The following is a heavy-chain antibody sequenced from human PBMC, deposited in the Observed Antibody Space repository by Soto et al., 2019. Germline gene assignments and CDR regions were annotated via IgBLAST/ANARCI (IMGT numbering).Heavy chain of an antibody. J-gene: IGHJ6*02. CDR3: AAFDCSSTSCYEKGYYGMDV. CDR2: IVVGSGNT. D-gene: IGHD2-2*01. V-gene: IGHV1-58*01. Sequence: SVKVSCKASGFTFTSSAVQWVRQAREQRLEWIGWIVVGSGNTNYAQKFQGRVTITRDMSTSTAYMELSSLRSEDTAVYYCAAFDCSSTSCYEKGYYGMDVWVQGTTVTVSS. CDR1: GFTFTSSA.